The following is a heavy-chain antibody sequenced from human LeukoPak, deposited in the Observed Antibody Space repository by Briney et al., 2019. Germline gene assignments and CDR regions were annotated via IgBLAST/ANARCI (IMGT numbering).Heavy chain of an antibody. CDR3: ARGNQRSHAFDI. CDR1: GGSISSYY. D-gene: IGHD4-17*01. Sequence: SETLSLTCTVSGGSISSYYWSWIRQHPGKGLEWIGYIYYSGSTYYNPSLKSRVTISVDTSKNQFSLKLSSVTAADTAVYYCARGNQRSHAFDIWGQGTMVTVSS. V-gene: IGHV4-59*06. J-gene: IGHJ3*02. CDR2: IYYSGST.